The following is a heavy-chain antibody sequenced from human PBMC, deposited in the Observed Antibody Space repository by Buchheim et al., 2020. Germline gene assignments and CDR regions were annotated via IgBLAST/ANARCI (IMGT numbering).Heavy chain of an antibody. D-gene: IGHD3-16*01. J-gene: IGHJ4*02. CDR3: ATRAVIGGPS. Sequence: QVQLQESGPGLVKPSGTLSLTCAVSDDSIGSSNWWTWVRQPPGKGLEWVGEIYHSGTTNYNPSLKSRVTIFIDKSSSRFSLRLNSVTAADTAVYYCATRAVIGGPSWGQGTL. CDR2: IYHSGTT. CDR1: DDSIGSSNW. V-gene: IGHV4-4*02.